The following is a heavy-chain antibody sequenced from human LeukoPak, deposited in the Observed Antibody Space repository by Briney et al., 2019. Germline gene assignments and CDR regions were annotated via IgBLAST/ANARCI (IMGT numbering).Heavy chain of an antibody. CDR1: GLTVSIYT. CDR2: ISYDGTNK. D-gene: IGHD2-15*01. CDR3: ARAVGDCSGGSCYSELDY. J-gene: IGHJ4*02. V-gene: IGHV3-30*01. Sequence: PGGSLRLSCAASGLTVSIYTMHWARQASGKGLEWVALISYDGTNKYYADSVKGRFTISRDNSKGTLYLQMNSLRAEDTAVYYCARAVGDCSGGSCYSELDYWGQGALVTVSS.